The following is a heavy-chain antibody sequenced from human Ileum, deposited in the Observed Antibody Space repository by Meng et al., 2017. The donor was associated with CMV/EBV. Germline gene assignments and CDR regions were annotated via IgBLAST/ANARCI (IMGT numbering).Heavy chain of an antibody. D-gene: IGHD4/OR15-4a*01. CDR2: INHRAAT. J-gene: IGHJ5*02. Sequence: SETLSLTCAVHNVSLTGYYWSWIRQPPGKGLEWIGEINHRAATNYNPSLKSRVTMSVDPSKNHFSLSLTSVTAADTAVYYCARTIRASRAGWFDPWGQGTLVTGYS. V-gene: IGHV4-34*01. CDR1: NVSLTGYY. CDR3: ARTIRASRAGWFDP.